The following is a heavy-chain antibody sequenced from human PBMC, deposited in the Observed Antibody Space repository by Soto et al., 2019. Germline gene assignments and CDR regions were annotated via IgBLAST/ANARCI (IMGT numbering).Heavy chain of an antibody. CDR2: IIPIFGTA. D-gene: IGHD6-13*01. V-gene: IGHV1-69*06. Sequence: SVKVSCKASGGTFSSYAISWVRQAPGQGLEWMGGIIPIFGTANYAQKFQGRVTITADKSTSTAYMELSSLRSEDSAVYYCASGVAAAGTGFDYWGQGTLVTVSS. CDR3: ASGVAAAGTGFDY. CDR1: GGTFSSYA. J-gene: IGHJ4*02.